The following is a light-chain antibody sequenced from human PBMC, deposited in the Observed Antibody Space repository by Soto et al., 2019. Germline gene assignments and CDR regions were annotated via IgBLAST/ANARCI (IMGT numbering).Light chain of an antibody. Sequence: EIVVTQSPALLSVSTGERVTLSCRASQSVISSIAWYQQKLGQPPRLLIYGTSTRATDIPARFSGSGSGTEFFLTISSLQSEDFAMYYCQHYNNWLGTFGGGTKVEIK. CDR1: QSVISS. CDR2: GTS. J-gene: IGKJ4*01. V-gene: IGKV3-15*01. CDR3: QHYNNWLGT.